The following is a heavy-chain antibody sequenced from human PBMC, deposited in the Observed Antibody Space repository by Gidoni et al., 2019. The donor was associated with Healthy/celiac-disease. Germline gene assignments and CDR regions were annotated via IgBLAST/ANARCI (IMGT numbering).Heavy chain of an antibody. CDR3: ARDNTVTDYYYYGMDV. D-gene: IGHD4-17*01. J-gene: IGHJ6*02. CDR1: GFTFSSYG. V-gene: IGHV3-33*01. Sequence: QVQLVESGGGVVQPGRSLRLSCAASGFTFSSYGMHWVRQAPGKGLEWVAVIWYDGSNKYYADSVKGRFTISRDNSKNTLYLQMNSLRAEDTAVYYCARDNTVTDYYYYGMDVWGQGTTVTVSS. CDR2: IWYDGSNK.